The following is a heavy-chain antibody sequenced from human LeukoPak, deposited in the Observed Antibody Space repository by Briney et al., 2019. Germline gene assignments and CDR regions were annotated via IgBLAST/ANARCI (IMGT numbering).Heavy chain of an antibody. J-gene: IGHJ5*02. Sequence: ASVKVSCKASGGTFSSYAISWVRQAPGQGLEWMGGIIPIFGTASYAQKFQGRVTITTDESTSTAYMELSSLRSEDTAVYYCARDGYNWFDPWGQGTLVTVSS. D-gene: IGHD5-12*01. CDR3: ARDGYNWFDP. CDR1: GGTFSSYA. CDR2: IIPIFGTA. V-gene: IGHV1-69*05.